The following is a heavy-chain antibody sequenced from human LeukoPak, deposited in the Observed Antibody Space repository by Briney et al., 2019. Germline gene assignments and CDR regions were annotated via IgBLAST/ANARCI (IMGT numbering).Heavy chain of an antibody. CDR3: ARESSGYSSSWYGSAFDI. V-gene: IGHV4-30-2*01. CDR2: IHHSGST. CDR1: GGSISSGGYS. J-gene: IGHJ3*02. Sequence: SQTLSLTCAVPGGSISSGGYSWSWIRQPPGKGLEWIGYIHHSGSTYYNPSLKSRVTISVDRSKNQFSLKLSSVTAADTAVYYCARESSGYSSSWYGSAFDIWGQGTMVTVSS. D-gene: IGHD6-13*01.